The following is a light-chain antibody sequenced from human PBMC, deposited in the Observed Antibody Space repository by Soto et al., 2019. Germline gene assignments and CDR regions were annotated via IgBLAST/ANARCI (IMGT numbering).Light chain of an antibody. CDR1: QSVSSSY. J-gene: IGKJ1*01. V-gene: IGKV3D-15*01. CDR2: GAS. CDR3: QQYNNWPLT. Sequence: ILLPPSPGTLSLSPWERAPLSCLASQSVSSSYLAWYQQKPGQAPRLLIYGASSRATGIPARFSGSGSGTEFTLTISSPQSEDFAVYYCQQYNNWPLTCGQGTKGDIK.